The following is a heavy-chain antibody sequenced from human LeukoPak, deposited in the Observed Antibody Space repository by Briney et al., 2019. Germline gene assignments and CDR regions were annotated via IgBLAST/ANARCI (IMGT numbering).Heavy chain of an antibody. V-gene: IGHV1-18*01. CDR2: ISAYNGNT. J-gene: IGHJ4*02. CDR3: AREAGYYDSSGYYQPADY. CDR1: GYTFTSYG. Sequence: ASVKVSCKASGYTFTSYGISWVRQAPGQGLEWMGWISAYNGNTNYAQKLQGRVTMTTDTSTSTAYMELRSLRSDDTAVYYCAREAGYYDSSGYYQPADYWGQGTLVTVSS. D-gene: IGHD3-22*01.